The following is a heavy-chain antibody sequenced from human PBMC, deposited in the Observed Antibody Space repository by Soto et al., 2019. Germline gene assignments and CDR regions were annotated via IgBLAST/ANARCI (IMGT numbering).Heavy chain of an antibody. Sequence: ASVKVSCKASGYIFTNYGISWVRQAPGQGLEWMGWISAFNGYTNYAQKFQGRVTMTTDTSTSTAYMELRSLRSDDTAVYYCARGRPIFGVLSAFDIWGQGTMVTVSS. D-gene: IGHD3-3*01. J-gene: IGHJ3*02. CDR3: ARGRPIFGVLSAFDI. V-gene: IGHV1-18*01. CDR2: ISAFNGYT. CDR1: GYIFTNYG.